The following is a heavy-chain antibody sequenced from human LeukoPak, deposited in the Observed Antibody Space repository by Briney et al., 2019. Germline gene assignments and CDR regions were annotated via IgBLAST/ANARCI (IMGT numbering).Heavy chain of an antibody. Sequence: GGSLRLSCAASGFTFSTYAMHWVRQAPGKGPEWVAAISYDGNTNYYADSVKGRFPISRDNSKNTLYLQLNSLRAEDTAVYYCARDGGATHYFDYWGQGALVTVSS. CDR3: ARDGGATHYFDY. V-gene: IGHV3-30-3*01. CDR1: GFTFSTYA. CDR2: ISYDGNTN. D-gene: IGHD1-26*01. J-gene: IGHJ4*02.